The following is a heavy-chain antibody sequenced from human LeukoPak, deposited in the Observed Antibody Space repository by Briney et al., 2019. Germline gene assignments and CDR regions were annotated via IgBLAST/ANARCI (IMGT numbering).Heavy chain of an antibody. Sequence: ASVKVSCKASGGTFSSYAISWVRQAPGQGLEWMGRIIPILGIANYAQKFQGRVTITADKSTSTAYMELSSLRSEDTAVYYCARSYGSGSHYNPKWFDPWGQGPLVTVSS. CDR1: GGTFSSYA. J-gene: IGHJ5*02. D-gene: IGHD3-10*01. V-gene: IGHV1-69*04. CDR2: IIPILGIA. CDR3: ARSYGSGSHYNPKWFDP.